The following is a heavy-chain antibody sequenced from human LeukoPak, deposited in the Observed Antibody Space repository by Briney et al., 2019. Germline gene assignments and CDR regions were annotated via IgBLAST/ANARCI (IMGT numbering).Heavy chain of an antibody. J-gene: IGHJ4*02. CDR1: GGSFSGYY. D-gene: IGHD4-11*01. Sequence: PSETLSLTCAVYGGSFSGYYWSWIRQPPGKGLEWIGEINHSGSTNYNPSLKSRVTISVDTSKNQFSLKLSSVTAADPAVYYCARVGSDYGNYVHIPKHDYWGQGTLVTVSS. V-gene: IGHV4-34*01. CDR3: ARVGSDYGNYVHIPKHDY. CDR2: INHSGST.